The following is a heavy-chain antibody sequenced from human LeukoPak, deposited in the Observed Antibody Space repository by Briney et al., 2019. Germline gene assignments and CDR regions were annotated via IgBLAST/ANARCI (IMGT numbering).Heavy chain of an antibody. CDR1: GFTFDDYA. D-gene: IGHD6-13*01. V-gene: IGHV3-9*01. CDR3: AKDIGAAAGGYYYGMDA. CDR2: ISWNSGSI. J-gene: IGHJ6*02. Sequence: PGGSLRLSCAASGFTFDDYAMHWVRQAPGKGLEWVSGISWNSGSIGYADSVKGRFTISRDNAKNSLYLQMNSLRAEDTALYYCAKDIGAAAGGYYYGMDAWGQGTTVTVSS.